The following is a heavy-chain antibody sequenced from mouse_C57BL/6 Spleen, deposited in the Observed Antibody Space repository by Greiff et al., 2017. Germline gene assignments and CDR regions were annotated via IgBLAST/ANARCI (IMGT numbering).Heavy chain of an antibody. CDR2: IDPSDSYT. J-gene: IGHJ1*03. D-gene: IGHD1-1*01. V-gene: IGHV1-50*01. CDR3: ARGGTTVVRYFDV. Sequence: VQLQQPGAELVKPGASVKLSCKASGYTFTSYWMQWVKQRPGQGLEWIGEIDPSDSYTKNNQKFKGKATLTVDTSSSTAYMQLSSMTSEDSAVYYSARGGTTVVRYFDVWGTGTTVTVSS. CDR1: GYTFTSYW.